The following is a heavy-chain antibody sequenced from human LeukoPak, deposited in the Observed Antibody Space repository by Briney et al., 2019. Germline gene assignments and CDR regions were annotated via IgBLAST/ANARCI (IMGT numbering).Heavy chain of an antibody. V-gene: IGHV3-21*01. Sequence: GGSLRLSCAASGFTFSSYSMNWVRQAPGKGLEWVSSISSSSSYIYYADSVKGRFTISRDNSKNTLYLQMNSLRAEDTAVYYCATELIAAAGNDYWGQGTLVTVSS. CDR1: GFTFSSYS. CDR3: ATELIAAAGNDY. CDR2: ISSSSSYI. J-gene: IGHJ4*02. D-gene: IGHD6-13*01.